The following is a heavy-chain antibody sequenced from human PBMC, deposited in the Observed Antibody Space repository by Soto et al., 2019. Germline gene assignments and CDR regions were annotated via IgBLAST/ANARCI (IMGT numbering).Heavy chain of an antibody. Sequence: QVQLVQSGAEVKKPGSSVKVSCKASGGAFSDYAFSWVRQAPGQGLEWLGGIMPIFRAPDYAQKFQGRVTITAEEVTRTAYMEMNSLRSEATAVYYCASWLKGPDIGNYYYGMDVWGQGTTVTVS. CDR1: GGAFSDYA. CDR3: ASWLKGPDIGNYYYGMDV. CDR2: IMPIFRAP. J-gene: IGHJ6*02. V-gene: IGHV1-69*12. D-gene: IGHD2-15*01.